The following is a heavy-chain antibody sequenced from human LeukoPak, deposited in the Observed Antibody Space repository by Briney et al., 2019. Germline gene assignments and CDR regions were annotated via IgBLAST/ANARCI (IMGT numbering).Heavy chain of an antibody. CDR3: AIWTSSNY. J-gene: IGHJ4*02. Sequence: GGSLRLSCAASEFIFDRSWVNWVRQAPGKGLEWVANMDPSGSQKRYVDSVKGRFTIPKDNPGTSLYLDMYGLRAEDTAKYYCAIWTSSNYWGQGTLVTVSS. CDR1: EFIFDRSW. CDR2: MDPSGSQK. V-gene: IGHV3-7*01. D-gene: IGHD1-1*01.